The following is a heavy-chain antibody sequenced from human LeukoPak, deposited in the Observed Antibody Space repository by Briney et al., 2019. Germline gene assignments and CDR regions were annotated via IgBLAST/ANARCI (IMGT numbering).Heavy chain of an antibody. V-gene: IGHV4-4*07. CDR1: GDSINNYY. J-gene: IGHJ4*02. D-gene: IGHD3-22*01. Sequence: SETLSLTCSVSGDSINNYYWNWIRQPAGKGLKWIGRIFTSGTTNYNPSLKSRVIMSVDTSRNQFSLKLTSVTAADTAVYYCAREEGDDSSGYYYFDYWGQGTLVTVSS. CDR3: AREEGDDSSGYYYFDY. CDR2: IFTSGTT.